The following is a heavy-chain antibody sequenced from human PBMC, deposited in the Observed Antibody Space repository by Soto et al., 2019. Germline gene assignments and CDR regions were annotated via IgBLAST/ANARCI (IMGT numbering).Heavy chain of an antibody. V-gene: IGHV4-39*01. CDR1: GGSISSSSYY. Sequence: QLQLQESGPGLVKPSETLSLTCTVSGGSISSSSYYWGWIRQPPGKGLEWIGSIYYSGSTYYNPSLKSRVTISVDTSKNQFSLKLSSVTAADTAVYYCARHLGSSGWSFDYWGQGTLVTVSS. CDR3: ARHLGSSGWSFDY. D-gene: IGHD6-19*01. J-gene: IGHJ4*02. CDR2: IYYSGST.